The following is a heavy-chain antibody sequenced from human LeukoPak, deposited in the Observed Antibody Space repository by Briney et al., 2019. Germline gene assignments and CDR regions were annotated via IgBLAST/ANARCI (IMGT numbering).Heavy chain of an antibody. CDR2: ISGSGGST. Sequence: QPGGALRLSCAASGVSFSAYATSWVRQAPGKGREWVSAISGSGGSTYHADSVKGRFTLSSDNSKNPLYLPMTTLKAEDTAGYCCAKDLQWGDYYYGMDVWGQGTTVTVSS. CDR1: GVSFSAYA. CDR3: AKDLQWGDYYYGMDV. D-gene: IGHD1-26*01. V-gene: IGHV3-23*01. J-gene: IGHJ6*02.